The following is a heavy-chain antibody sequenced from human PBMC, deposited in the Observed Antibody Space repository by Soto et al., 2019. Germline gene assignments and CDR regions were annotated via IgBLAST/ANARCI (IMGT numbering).Heavy chain of an antibody. J-gene: IGHJ4*02. D-gene: IGHD2-21*01. CDR2: ISGSGTST. V-gene: IGHV3-23*01. Sequence: EVHLLESGGGLVQPGGSLRLSCAASGFTFSRYALNWVRQAPGKGLEWVAEISGSGTSTYYAPSVKGRFIISSDSSKNTFYLRMYSLRAEDTAMHYCARSLSALFSLGDFNYWGQGALVTVSS. CDR3: ARSLSALFSLGDFNY. CDR1: GFTFSRYA.